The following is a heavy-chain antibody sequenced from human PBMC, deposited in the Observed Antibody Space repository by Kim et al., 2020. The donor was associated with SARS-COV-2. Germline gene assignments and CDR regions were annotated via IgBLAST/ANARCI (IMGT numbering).Heavy chain of an antibody. D-gene: IGHD6-13*01. CDR2: IYHSGST. CDR3: ARGGVAAAGTGRPRAEENWFDP. Sequence: SETLSLTCAVSGGSISSSNWWCCVRPPPGEGVWWIGEIYHSGSTNYNPSLKSRVTISVDKSKNQFSLKLSSVTAADTAVYYCARGGVAAAGTGRPRAEENWFDPWGQGTLVTVSS. J-gene: IGHJ5*02. V-gene: IGHV4-4*02. CDR1: GGSISSSNW.